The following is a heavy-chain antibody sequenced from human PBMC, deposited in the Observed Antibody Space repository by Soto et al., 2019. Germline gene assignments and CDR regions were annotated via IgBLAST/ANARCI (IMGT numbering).Heavy chain of an antibody. CDR1: GFTFSNYA. V-gene: IGHV3-33*01. Sequence: QVQLVESGGGVVQPGMSLRLSCASSGFTFSNYAMHWVRQTPGKGLEWVAIIWYDGSNKFYADSVEGRFTISRDNFKDMLYLQLNSLRAEDTAVYYCARGGNNGWSLDYWGQGTLVTVSS. CDR2: IWYDGSNK. J-gene: IGHJ4*02. CDR3: ARGGNNGWSLDY. D-gene: IGHD6-19*01.